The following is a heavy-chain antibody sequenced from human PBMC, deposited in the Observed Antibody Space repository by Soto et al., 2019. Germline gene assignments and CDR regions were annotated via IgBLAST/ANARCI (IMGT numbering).Heavy chain of an antibody. D-gene: IGHD6-19*01. V-gene: IGHV4-34*01. Sequence: PSETLSLTCAVYGGSFSGYYWSWIRQPPGKGLEWIGEINHSGSTNYNPSLKSRVTISVDTSKNQFSLKLSSVTAADTAVYYCARGVRIAVILYYYGMDVWGQGTTVTVS. J-gene: IGHJ6*02. CDR1: GGSFSGYY. CDR3: ARGVRIAVILYYYGMDV. CDR2: INHSGST.